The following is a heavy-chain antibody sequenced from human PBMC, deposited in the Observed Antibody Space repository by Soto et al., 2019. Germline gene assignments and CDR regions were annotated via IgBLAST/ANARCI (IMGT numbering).Heavy chain of an antibody. J-gene: IGHJ5*02. CDR1: GYTFTGYY. V-gene: IGHV1-2*02. D-gene: IGHD1-26*01. CDR2: INPNSGGT. Sequence: ASVKVSCKASGYTFTGYYMHWVRQAPGQGLEWMGWINPNSGGTNYAQKFQGRVTMTRDTSISTAYMELSRLRSHDTAVYYCARDSYSGSSGWFDTWRQGTLVTVSS. CDR3: ARDSYSGSSGWFDT.